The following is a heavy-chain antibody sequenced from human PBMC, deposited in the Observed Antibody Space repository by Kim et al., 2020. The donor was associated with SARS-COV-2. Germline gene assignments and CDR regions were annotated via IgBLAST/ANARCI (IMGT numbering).Heavy chain of an antibody. D-gene: IGHD2-2*02. CDR3: ARDKGTYCSSTSCYRGYFDY. Sequence: SETLSLTCTVSGGSISSYYWSWIRQPPGKGLEWIGYIYYSGSTNYNPSLKSRVTISVDTSKNQFSLKLSSVTAADTAVYYCARDKGTYCSSTSCYRGYFDYWGQGTLVTVSS. V-gene: IGHV4-59*13. CDR1: GGSISSYY. CDR2: IYYSGST. J-gene: IGHJ4*02.